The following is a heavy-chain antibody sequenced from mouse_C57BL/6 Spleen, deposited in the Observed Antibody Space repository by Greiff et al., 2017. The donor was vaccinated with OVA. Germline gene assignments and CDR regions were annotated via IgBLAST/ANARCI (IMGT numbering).Heavy chain of an antibody. CDR1: GFNIKDYY. V-gene: IGHV14-1*01. CDR3: TTLNYYGSSSRYFDV. J-gene: IGHJ1*03. Sequence: VQLQQSGAELVRPGASVKLSCTASGFNIKDYYMHWVKQRPEQGLEWIGRIDPEDGDTEYAPKFQGKATMTADTSSNTAYLQLSSLTSEDTAVYYCTTLNYYGSSSRYFDVWGTGTTVTVSS. D-gene: IGHD1-1*01. CDR2: IDPEDGDT.